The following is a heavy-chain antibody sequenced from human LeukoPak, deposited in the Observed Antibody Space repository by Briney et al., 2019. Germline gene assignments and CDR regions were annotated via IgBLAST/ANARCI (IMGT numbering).Heavy chain of an antibody. Sequence: SETLSLTCTVSGGSISSSYWSWIRQPPGKGLEWIGYIYYSGSTNYNPSLKSRVTISVDTSKNQFSLKLSSVTAADTAVYYCARMVGFIAVAVYYMDVWGKGTTVTISS. D-gene: IGHD6-19*01. V-gene: IGHV4-59*01. J-gene: IGHJ6*03. CDR2: IYYSGST. CDR3: ARMVGFIAVAVYYMDV. CDR1: GGSISSSY.